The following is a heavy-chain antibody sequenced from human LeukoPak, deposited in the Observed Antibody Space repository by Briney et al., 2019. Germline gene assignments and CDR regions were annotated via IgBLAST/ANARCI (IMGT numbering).Heavy chain of an antibody. D-gene: IGHD6-19*01. J-gene: IGHJ4*02. CDR1: GFTFSSYG. Sequence: GGSLRLSCAASGFTFSSYGMHWVRQAPGKGLEWVAVISYDGSNKYYADSVKGRFTISRDNSKNTLYLQMNSLRAEDTAVYYCAKESDYSSGWYRLPDYWGQGTLVTVSS. CDR2: ISYDGSNK. CDR3: AKESDYSSGWYRLPDY. V-gene: IGHV3-30*18.